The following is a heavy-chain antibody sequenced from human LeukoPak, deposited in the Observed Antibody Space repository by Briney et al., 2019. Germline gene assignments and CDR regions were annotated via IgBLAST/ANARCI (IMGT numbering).Heavy chain of an antibody. CDR3: VRNGRPDYGGKRGYYFYDMDV. V-gene: IGHV3-74*01. CDR2: IKSDDRNT. J-gene: IGHJ6*02. Sequence: GGSLRLSFAASGFPLSSHWVHWVRQAPGKGLEWVSRIKSDDRNTDYADSVKGRFTISRDNAKNALYLQMNSLRVEDTAMYYCVRNGRPDYGGKRGYYFYDMDVRGQGTTVTVSS. D-gene: IGHD4-23*01. CDR1: GFPLSSHW.